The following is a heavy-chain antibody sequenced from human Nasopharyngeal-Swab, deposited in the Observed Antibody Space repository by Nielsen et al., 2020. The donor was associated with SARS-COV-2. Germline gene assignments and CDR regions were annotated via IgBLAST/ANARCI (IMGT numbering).Heavy chain of an antibody. V-gene: IGHV3-74*01. CDR2: IDTGGTRT. CDR3: ARVDQGGYCSSTSCYAFDI. D-gene: IGHD2-2*01. Sequence: GESLKISCAASGFSFSSFWMHWVRQVPGEGLVWVSRIDTGGTRTDYAESVKGRFTISRDNAKNTLYLQMNNLRPEDTAVYYYARVDQGGYCSSTSCYAFDIWGQGTMVTVSS. CDR1: GFSFSSFW. J-gene: IGHJ3*02.